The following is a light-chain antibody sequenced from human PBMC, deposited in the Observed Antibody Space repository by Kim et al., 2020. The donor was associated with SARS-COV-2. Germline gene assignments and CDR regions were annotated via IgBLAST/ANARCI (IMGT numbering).Light chain of an antibody. CDR3: CSYAGSYTYV. V-gene: IGLV2-11*01. CDR1: SSDVGGYTY. J-gene: IGLJ1*01. Sequence: GQSVTISCTGTSSDVGGYTYVSWYQQHPGNAPKLMIYDVSKRPSGVPDRFSGSKSGNTASLTISGLQAEDEADYYCCSYAGSYTYVFGTGTKVTVL. CDR2: DVS.